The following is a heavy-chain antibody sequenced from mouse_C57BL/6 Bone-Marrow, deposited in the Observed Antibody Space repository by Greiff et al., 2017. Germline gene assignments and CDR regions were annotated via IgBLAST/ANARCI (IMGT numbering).Heavy chain of an antibody. Sequence: EVKLVESGGGLVKPGGSLKLSCAASGFTFSSYAMSWVRQTPEKRLEWVATISDGGSYTYYPDNVKGRFTISRDNAKNNLYLQMSHLKSEDTAMYYCARDLLRRGFCYFDYWGQGTTLTVSS. CDR2: ISDGGSYT. CDR1: GFTFSSYA. J-gene: IGHJ2*01. V-gene: IGHV5-4*01. CDR3: ARDLLRRGFCYFDY. D-gene: IGHD2-12*01.